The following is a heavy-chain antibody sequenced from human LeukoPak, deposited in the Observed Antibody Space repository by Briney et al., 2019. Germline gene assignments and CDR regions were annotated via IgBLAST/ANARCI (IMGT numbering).Heavy chain of an antibody. CDR1: GFTVSSNY. CDR3: TRPQYYDTSGWGFDT. J-gene: IGHJ3*02. CDR2: ITTSGTYM. D-gene: IGHD3-22*01. V-gene: IGHV3-21*01. Sequence: GGSLRLSCAASGFTVSSNYMSWVRQAPGKGLAWVSSITTSGTYMYYADSVRGRFTISRDNAKKSVYLQMNNLRAEDTAVYYCTRPQYYDTSGWGFDTWGQGTTVTVSS.